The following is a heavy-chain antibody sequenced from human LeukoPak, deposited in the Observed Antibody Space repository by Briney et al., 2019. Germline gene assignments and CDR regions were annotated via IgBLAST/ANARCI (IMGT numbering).Heavy chain of an antibody. J-gene: IGHJ5*02. Sequence: GGSLTLSCAASGFTFSSYGMHWVRQAPGKGLEWVAVISYDGSNKYYADSVKGRFTISRDNSKNTLYLQMNSLRAEDTAVYYCARGTSSGWYESWFDPWGQGTLVTVSS. V-gene: IGHV3-30*03. CDR2: ISYDGSNK. CDR3: ARGTSSGWYESWFDP. D-gene: IGHD6-19*01. CDR1: GFTFSSYG.